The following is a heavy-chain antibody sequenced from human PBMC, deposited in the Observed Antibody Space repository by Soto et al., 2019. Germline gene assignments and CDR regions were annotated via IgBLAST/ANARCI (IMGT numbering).Heavy chain of an antibody. V-gene: IGHV1-3*01. CDR3: VRDPAYSYINT. Sequence: ASVKVSCKASGYTFSSYAMHWVRQAPGQRLEWMGWINAGNGNTKYSQKFQGRVTITRDTSASTAYMELSSLRSEDTAVYYCVRDPAYSYINTWGQGTLVTVSA. D-gene: IGHD5-18*01. CDR2: INAGNGNT. J-gene: IGHJ5*02. CDR1: GYTFSSYA.